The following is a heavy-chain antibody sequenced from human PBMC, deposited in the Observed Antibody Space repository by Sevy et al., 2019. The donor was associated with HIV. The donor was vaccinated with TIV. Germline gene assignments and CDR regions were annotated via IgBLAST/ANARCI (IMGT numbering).Heavy chain of an antibody. Sequence: GGSLRLSCTAYXFTXXXYAVHWVRQAPGKGLXWVAIISHDXIHKDFADSVRGRFSISRDTSKNTIYLQMNSLRPEDXAVYYCARDLPHLLPWELSRGXXFWGQGTLVTVSS. D-gene: IGHD1-7*01. CDR3: ARDLPHLLPWELSRGXXF. V-gene: IGHV3-30*04. CDR1: XFTXXXYA. CDR2: ISHDXIHK. J-gene: IGHJ1*01.